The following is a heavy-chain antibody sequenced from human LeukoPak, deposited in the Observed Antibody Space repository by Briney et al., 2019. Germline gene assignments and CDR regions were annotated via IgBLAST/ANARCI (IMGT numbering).Heavy chain of an antibody. Sequence: SETLSLTCTVSGASISSQFRNWVRQPPGKRPEYIGYMSYSGNTNYNPSLKSRVTISLDTSKNQFSLKLTSLTAADTAVYYCARFSSGSNWFDAWGQGILVTVSS. J-gene: IGHJ5*02. CDR2: MSYSGNT. CDR3: ARFSSGSNWFDA. V-gene: IGHV4-59*11. CDR1: GASISSQF.